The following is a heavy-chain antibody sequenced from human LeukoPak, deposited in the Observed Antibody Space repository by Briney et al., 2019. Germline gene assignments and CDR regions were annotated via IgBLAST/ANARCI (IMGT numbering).Heavy chain of an antibody. D-gene: IGHD2-15*01. CDR2: IYYSGST. CDR1: GGSISSSSYY. CDR3: AGKWGQLPRGNAFDI. V-gene: IGHV4-39*01. Sequence: KASETVSLTCTVSGGSISSSSYYWGWIRQPPGKGLEWIGSIYYSGSTYYNPSLKSRVTISVDTSKNQFSLKLSSVTAADTAVYYCAGKWGQLPRGNAFDIWGQGTMVTVSS. J-gene: IGHJ3*02.